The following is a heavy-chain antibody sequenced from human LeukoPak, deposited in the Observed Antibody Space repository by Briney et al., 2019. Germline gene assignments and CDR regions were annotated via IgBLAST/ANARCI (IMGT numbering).Heavy chain of an antibody. CDR2: INNDGSSA. D-gene: IGHD5-18*01. CDR1: GFTFNNYW. J-gene: IGHJ4*02. V-gene: IGHV3-74*01. CDR3: AKFASYDYSDH. Sequence: PGGSLRLSCAASGFTFNNYWIHWVRQVPGKGLVWVSRINNDGSSASYVDSVKGRFTISRDNSKTTLYLQMNSLRDEDTAVYYCAKFASYDYSDHWGQGTLVTVAS.